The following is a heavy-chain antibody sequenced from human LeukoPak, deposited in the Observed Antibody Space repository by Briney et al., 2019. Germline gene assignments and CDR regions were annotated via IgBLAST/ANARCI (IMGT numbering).Heavy chain of an antibody. CDR1: GFTFSSYS. J-gene: IGHJ4*02. V-gene: IGHV3-21*01. Sequence: GSLRLSCAASGFTFSSYSMNWVRQAPGKGLEWVSSISSSSSYIYYADSVKGRFTISRDNAKNSLYLQMNSLRAEDTAVYYCARDGDVGGHFDWLLRWVQRQDYFDYWGQGTLVTVSS. CDR2: ISSSSSYI. CDR3: ARDGDVGGHFDWLLRWVQRQDYFDY. D-gene: IGHD3-9*01.